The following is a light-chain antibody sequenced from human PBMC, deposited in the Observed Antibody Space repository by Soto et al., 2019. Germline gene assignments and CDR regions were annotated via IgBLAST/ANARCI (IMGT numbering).Light chain of an antibody. Sequence: AIPMTQSPSSLSASVGDRVTITCRATQDIREDLSWYQQKPGKAPKLLIYAASSLQSEVPSRFSGSGSGTDFTLTISSLQPEDFATYFCLQDHGFPLTFGGGTKVEIK. CDR3: LQDHGFPLT. V-gene: IGKV1-6*01. CDR1: QDIRED. J-gene: IGKJ4*01. CDR2: AAS.